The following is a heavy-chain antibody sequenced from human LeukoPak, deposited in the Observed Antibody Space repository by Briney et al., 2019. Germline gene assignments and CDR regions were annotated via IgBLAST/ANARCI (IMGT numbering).Heavy chain of an antibody. D-gene: IGHD5-18*01. CDR3: AKDTAMATPYYYGMDV. CDR2: ISWNSGSI. J-gene: IGHJ6*02. Sequence: GGSLRLSCTASGFTFDDYAMHWVRQAPGKGLEWVSGISWNSGSIGYADSVKGRFTISRDNAKNSLYLQMNSLRAEDTALYYCAKDTAMATPYYYGMDVWGQGTTVTVSS. V-gene: IGHV3-9*01. CDR1: GFTFDDYA.